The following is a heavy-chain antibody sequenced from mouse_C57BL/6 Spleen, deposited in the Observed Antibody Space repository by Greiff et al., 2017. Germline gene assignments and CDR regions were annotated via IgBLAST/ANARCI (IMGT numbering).Heavy chain of an antibody. CDR3: SRMNYYGSSNHWDFDG. J-gene: IGHJ1*03. Sequence: EVHLVESGGGLVKPGGSLKLSCAASGFTFSSYTMSWVRQTPEKRLEWVATISGGGGNTYYPDSVKGRFTISRDNAKNTLYLQMSSRRSEDTALYYCSRMNYYGSSNHWDFDGWGTGTTVTVSS. CDR2: ISGGGGNT. V-gene: IGHV5-9*01. D-gene: IGHD1-1*01. CDR1: GFTFSSYT.